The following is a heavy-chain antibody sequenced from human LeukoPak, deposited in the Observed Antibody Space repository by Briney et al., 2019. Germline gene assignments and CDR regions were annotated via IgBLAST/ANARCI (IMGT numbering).Heavy chain of an antibody. CDR1: GGSISSSSYY. D-gene: IGHD4-17*01. V-gene: IGHV4-39*07. J-gene: IGHJ2*01. Sequence: PSETLSLTCTVSGGSISSSSYYWGWIRQPPGKGLEWIGSIYYSGSTYYNPSLKSRVTISVDTFKNQFSLKLSSVTAADTAVYYCAETTVTTQGYFDLWGRGTLVTVSS. CDR2: IYYSGST. CDR3: AETTVTTQGYFDL.